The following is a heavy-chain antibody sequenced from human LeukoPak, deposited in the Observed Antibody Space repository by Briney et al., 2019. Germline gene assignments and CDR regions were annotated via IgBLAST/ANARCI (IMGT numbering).Heavy chain of an antibody. D-gene: IGHD6-19*01. V-gene: IGHV4-61*02. J-gene: IGHJ4*02. Sequence: SQTLSLTCTVSGGSISSGSYYWSWIRQPAGKGLEWIGRIYTSGSTNYNPSLKSRVTISVDTSKNQFSLKLSSVSAADTAVYYCARDGWAGTDYWGQGTLVTVSS. CDR1: GGSISSGSYY. CDR2: IYTSGST. CDR3: ARDGWAGTDY.